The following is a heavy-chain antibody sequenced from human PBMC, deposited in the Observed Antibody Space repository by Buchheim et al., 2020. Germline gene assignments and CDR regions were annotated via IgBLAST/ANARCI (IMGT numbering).Heavy chain of an antibody. J-gene: IGHJ4*02. D-gene: IGHD3-10*01. CDR2: IYHSGST. CDR3: ARVRGSGSYYIPYYFDY. CDR1: GGSISSSNW. Sequence: QVQLQESGPGLVKPSGTLSLTCAVSGGSISSSNWWSWVRKPPGKGLEWIGEIYHSGSTNYNPSLNSRVTISVEKSKNQFSLTLSSVTAADTAVYYCARVRGSGSYYIPYYFDYWGQGTL. V-gene: IGHV4-4*02.